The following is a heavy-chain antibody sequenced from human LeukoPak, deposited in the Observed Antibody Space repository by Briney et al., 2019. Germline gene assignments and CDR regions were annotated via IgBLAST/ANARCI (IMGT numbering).Heavy chain of an antibody. CDR3: ARDDARADNAFDL. J-gene: IGHJ3*01. Sequence: PGGSLRLSCAASGFTYYSYGMQWVGQAPRKGLEWMAVILADGSDKKYADSVKGRFTSSRDNSKNTLFLQMNSLRVEDRAVYYCARDDARADNAFDLWGQGTTVTVSS. CDR2: ILADGSDK. V-gene: IGHV3-33*01. CDR1: GFTYYSYG.